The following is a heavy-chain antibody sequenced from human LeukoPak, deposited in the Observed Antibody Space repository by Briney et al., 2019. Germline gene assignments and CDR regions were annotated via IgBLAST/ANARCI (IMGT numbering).Heavy chain of an antibody. CDR1: GFTFSTYA. CDR3: ARDGITPPGIFNFDY. V-gene: IGHV3-30-3*01. Sequence: RSGGSLRLSCAASGFTFSTYALHWVRQAPGKGLEWVAAIKYDGSKTHYADSVKGRFTISRVNSKDTLYLQMNSLRADDTAVYYCARDGITPPGIFNFDYWGQGTLVTVSS. J-gene: IGHJ4*02. CDR2: IKYDGSKT. D-gene: IGHD2-21*01.